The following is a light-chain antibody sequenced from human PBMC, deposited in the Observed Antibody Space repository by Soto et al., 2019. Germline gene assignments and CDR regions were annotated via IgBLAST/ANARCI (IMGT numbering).Light chain of an antibody. CDR2: LVS. Sequence: DIVMTQSPLSLPVTPGEPASISCRSSQSLLYSDGYNSLDWYLQKPGQSPQVLSYLVSNRASGVPDRFSGSGSGTDFTLNISRVEAEDVGVYYCMQALQTPTFGQGTRLEIK. CDR1: QSLLYSDGYNS. J-gene: IGKJ2*01. CDR3: MQALQTPT. V-gene: IGKV2-28*01.